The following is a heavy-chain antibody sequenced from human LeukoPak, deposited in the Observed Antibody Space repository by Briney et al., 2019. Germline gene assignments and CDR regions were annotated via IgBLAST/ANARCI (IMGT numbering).Heavy chain of an antibody. J-gene: IGHJ6*02. Sequence: ASVKVSCKASGYTFTGYYMHWVRQAPGQGLEWMGWMNPNSGNTGYAQKFQGRVTMTRNTSISTAYMELSSLRSEDTAVYYCARSFSGSYYYGMDVWGQGTTVTVSS. CDR2: MNPNSGNT. D-gene: IGHD3-10*01. V-gene: IGHV1-8*02. CDR3: ARSFSGSYYYGMDV. CDR1: GYTFTGYY.